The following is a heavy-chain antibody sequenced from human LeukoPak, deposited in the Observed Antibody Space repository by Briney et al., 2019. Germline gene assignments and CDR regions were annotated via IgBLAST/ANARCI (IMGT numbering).Heavy chain of an antibody. CDR3: ARDNDSSGYYYGYNWFDP. D-gene: IGHD3-22*01. CDR1: GGSISSYY. J-gene: IGHJ5*02. V-gene: IGHV4-4*07. Sequence: SETLSLTCTVSGGSISSYYWSWIRQPAGKGLEWIGRIYTSGSTNYNPSLKSRVTISVDKSKNQFSLKLSSVTAADTAVYYCARDNDSSGYYYGYNWFDPWGQGTLVTVSS. CDR2: IYTSGST.